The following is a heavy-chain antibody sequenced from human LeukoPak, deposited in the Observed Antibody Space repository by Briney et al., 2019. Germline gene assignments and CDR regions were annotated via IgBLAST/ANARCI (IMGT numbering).Heavy chain of an antibody. V-gene: IGHV1-46*01. D-gene: IGHD1-26*01. CDR1: GYTFTGYY. CDR3: ARDNSRDYSVGGSAWWFDP. CDR2: INLTGSST. J-gene: IGHJ5*02. Sequence: GASVKVSCKASGYTFTGYYMHWVRQAPGQGLEWMGLINLTGSSTSYAQKFQGRLSLTRDMSTSTDYMELTSLRSEDTAVYYCARDNSRDYSVGGSAWWFDPWGQGTLVTVSS.